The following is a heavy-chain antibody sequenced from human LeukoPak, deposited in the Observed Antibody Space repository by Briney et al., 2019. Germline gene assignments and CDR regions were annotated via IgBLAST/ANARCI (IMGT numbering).Heavy chain of an antibody. CDR2: INPSGGSA. CDR1: GYTFTRDY. CDR3: ARGTIEGFDP. Sequence: ASVKVSCKASGYTFTRDYIHWVRQVFGQGLEWMGIINPSGGSATYAQKFQGRVTMTREMSTSTVYTELSSLKSEDTAVYYCARGTIEGFDPWGQGTLVTVSS. V-gene: IGHV1-46*01. D-gene: IGHD1-7*01. J-gene: IGHJ5*02.